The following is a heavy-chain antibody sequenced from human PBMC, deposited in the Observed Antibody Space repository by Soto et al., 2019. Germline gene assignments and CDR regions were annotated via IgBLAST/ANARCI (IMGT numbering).Heavy chain of an antibody. CDR1: GFTFSNYA. CDR2: ISYDGSNK. Sequence: PGGSLRLSCAASGFTFSNYAVTWVRQAPGKGLEWVAVISYDGSNKYFADSVKGRFTISRDNSKNTLYLQMNSLRAEDTAVYYCARDYLNGMDVWGQGTTVTVSS. J-gene: IGHJ6*02. V-gene: IGHV3-30-3*01. CDR3: ARDYLNGMDV. D-gene: IGHD3-16*02.